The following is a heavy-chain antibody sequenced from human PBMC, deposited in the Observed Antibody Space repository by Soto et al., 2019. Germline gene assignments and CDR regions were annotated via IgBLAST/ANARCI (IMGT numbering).Heavy chain of an antibody. D-gene: IGHD4-17*01. Sequence: PGGSLSLSCAASGFHFSSYGMHWVRQAPGKGLEWVAVISYDGSNKYYADSVKGRFTISRDNSKNTLYLQMNSLRAEDTAVYYCAKAHGADYGDYAYYYWYFDLWGRGTLVTVSS. CDR1: GFHFSSYG. CDR3: AKAHGADYGDYAYYYWYFDL. CDR2: ISYDGSNK. J-gene: IGHJ2*01. V-gene: IGHV3-30*18.